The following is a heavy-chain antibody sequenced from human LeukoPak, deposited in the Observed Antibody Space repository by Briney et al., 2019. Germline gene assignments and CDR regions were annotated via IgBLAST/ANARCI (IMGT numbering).Heavy chain of an antibody. Sequence: GGSLSLSCAASGFTFSNYAMTWVRQAPGKGLEWVSTVDWSGGRTSYADSVKGRFTISRDNAKNSLYLQMNSLRAEDTALYFCVRSRSYYFDYWGQGNLVTVSS. CDR1: GFTFSNYA. D-gene: IGHD1-26*01. CDR2: VDWSGGRT. CDR3: VRSRSYYFDY. J-gene: IGHJ4*02. V-gene: IGHV3-20*04.